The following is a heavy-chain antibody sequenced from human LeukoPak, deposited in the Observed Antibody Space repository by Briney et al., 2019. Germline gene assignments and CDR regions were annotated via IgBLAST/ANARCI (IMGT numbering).Heavy chain of an antibody. CDR2: ISNDGTYK. Sequence: TGGSLRLSCAASGFTFSSYAMHWVRQAPDKGLEYVAVISNDGTYKYYGASVKGRFTISRNNSKNTLYLQMDSLRSEDTAAYSCTRKSGGSQRKMDDWFDPWGQGTLVIVSS. CDR3: TRKSGGSQRKMDDWFDP. J-gene: IGHJ5*02. CDR1: GFTFSSYA. V-gene: IGHV3-30*04. D-gene: IGHD3-10*01.